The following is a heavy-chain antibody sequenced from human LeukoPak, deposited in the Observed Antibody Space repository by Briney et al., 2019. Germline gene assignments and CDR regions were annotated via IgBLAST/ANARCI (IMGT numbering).Heavy chain of an antibody. CDR1: GYTFTSYY. CDR2: INPSGGST. Sequence: ASVKVSCKASGYTFTSYYMHWVRQAPGPGLEWMGIINPSGGSTSYAQKFQGRVTMTRDTSTSTVYMELSSLRSEDTAVYYCASETIITIFGVVNTIDPWGQGTLVTVSS. J-gene: IGHJ5*02. CDR3: ASETIITIFGVVNTIDP. V-gene: IGHV1-46*01. D-gene: IGHD3-3*01.